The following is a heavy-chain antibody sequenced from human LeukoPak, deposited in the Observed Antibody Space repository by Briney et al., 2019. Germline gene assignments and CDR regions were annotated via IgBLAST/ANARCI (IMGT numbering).Heavy chain of an antibody. CDR2: INWNGGST. Sequence: GGSLRLSCAASGFTFDDYGMSWVRQAPGKGLEWVSGINWNGGSTGYADSVKGRFTISRDNAKNSLYLQMNSLRSEDTAVYYCAKGGGPAISNYYYYMDIWGKGTTVTISS. J-gene: IGHJ6*03. D-gene: IGHD2-2*02. CDR3: AKGGGPAISNYYYYMDI. CDR1: GFTFDDYG. V-gene: IGHV3-20*04.